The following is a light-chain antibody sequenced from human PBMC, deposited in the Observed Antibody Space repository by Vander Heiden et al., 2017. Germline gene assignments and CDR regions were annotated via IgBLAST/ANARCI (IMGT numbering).Light chain of an antibody. Sequence: EIVLPQSPATLSLSPGERATLSSSPSQSVNSSLAWYQHKPGQAPRLLIYDASNRATGIPPRFSGSRSGTDFTLTISSLEPEDFAVYYCQQGSNWPRTFGGGTKVEIK. CDR3: QQGSNWPRT. CDR1: QSVNSS. J-gene: IGKJ4*01. CDR2: DAS. V-gene: IGKV3-11*01.